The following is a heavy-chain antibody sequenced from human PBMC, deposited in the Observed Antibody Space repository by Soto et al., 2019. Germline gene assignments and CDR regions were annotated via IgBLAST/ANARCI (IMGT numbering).Heavy chain of an antibody. D-gene: IGHD3-22*01. CDR2: ISVDGGST. CDR3: AREDESSGHAGTFKH. CDR1: GFTFSTYV. J-gene: IGHJ1*01. V-gene: IGHV3-30*14. Sequence: QVQLVESGGGVVQPGRSLRLSCIASGFTFSTYVMHWVRQAPGEGLEWVAGISVDGGSTQYTDSVKGRFTISRDNAKNTVYLQMDSLTVEETTVYYCAREDESSGHAGTFKHWGQGTLVTVSS.